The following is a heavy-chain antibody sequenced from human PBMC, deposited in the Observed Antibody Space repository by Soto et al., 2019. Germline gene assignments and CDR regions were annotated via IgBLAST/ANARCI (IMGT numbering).Heavy chain of an antibody. D-gene: IGHD3-16*01. CDR1: GDSVSNDNYY. V-gene: IGHV4-61*01. CDR3: ARSQRGRTAFAFDY. CDR2: IYYSGTT. Sequence: SETLSLTCAVSGDSVSNDNYYWSWIRQPPGKGLEWIGYIYYSGTTNYNSYLKSRLSLSVDMSKNQFSLKLASVTAADTAVYFCARSQRGRTAFAFDYWGQGALVTVSS. J-gene: IGHJ4*02.